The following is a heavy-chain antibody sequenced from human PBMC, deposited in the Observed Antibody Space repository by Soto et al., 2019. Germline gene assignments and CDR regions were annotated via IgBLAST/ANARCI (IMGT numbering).Heavy chain of an antibody. CDR1: GFTFSSYG. Sequence: GGSLRLSCAASGFTFSSYGMHWVRQAPGKGLEWVAVISYDGSNKYYADSVKGRFTISRDNSKNTLYLQMNSLSAEDTAVYYCAKEMGSSGWFYYYYYCGMDVWGQGTTVTVSS. J-gene: IGHJ6*02. D-gene: IGHD6-19*01. CDR2: ISYDGSNK. V-gene: IGHV3-30*18. CDR3: AKEMGSSGWFYYYYYCGMDV.